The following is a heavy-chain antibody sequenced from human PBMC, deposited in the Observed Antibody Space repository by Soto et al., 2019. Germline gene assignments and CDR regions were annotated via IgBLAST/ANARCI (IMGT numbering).Heavy chain of an antibody. V-gene: IGHV4-39*01. D-gene: IGHD2-2*01. Sequence: SETLSLTCTVSGGSISSSSYYWGWIRQPPGKGLEWIGSIYYSGSTYYNPSLKSRVTISVDTSKNQFSPKLSSVTAADTAVYYCARLVRYSQDSSSSIDYWGQGTLVTVSS. J-gene: IGHJ4*02. CDR3: ARLVRYSQDSSSSIDY. CDR1: GGSISSSSYY. CDR2: IYYSGST.